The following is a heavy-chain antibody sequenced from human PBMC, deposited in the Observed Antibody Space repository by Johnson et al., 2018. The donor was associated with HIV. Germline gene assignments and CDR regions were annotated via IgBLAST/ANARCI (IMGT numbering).Heavy chain of an antibody. D-gene: IGHD5-18*01. CDR3: TRESTPWGADYVGYGLDV. V-gene: IGHV3-11*04. CDR2: ISSSGTTK. J-gene: IGHJ3*01. CDR1: GFTVSSNY. Sequence: QVQLVESGGGLIQPGGSLRLSCAASGFTVSSNYMNWVRQTPGKGLEWVANISSSGTTKYYADSVKGRFTISRDNTKKSLYLEMNSLRVDDTAIYYCTRESTPWGADYVGYGLDVWGQGTMVAVSS.